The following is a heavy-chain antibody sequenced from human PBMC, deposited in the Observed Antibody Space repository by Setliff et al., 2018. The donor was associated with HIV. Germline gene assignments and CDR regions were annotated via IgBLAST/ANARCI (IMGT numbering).Heavy chain of an antibody. J-gene: IGHJ4*02. CDR1: GFTFSGYE. Sequence: PGGSLRLSCAASGFTFSGYEMNWVRQAPGKGLEWVSYISSSGSTIYYANSVKGRFTISRDNAKNSLYLQMNSLRAEDTAVYYCARGISYYNFWSGYSGTDYWGQGTLVTVSS. V-gene: IGHV3-48*03. D-gene: IGHD3-3*01. CDR2: ISSSGSTI. CDR3: ARGISYYNFWSGYSGTDY.